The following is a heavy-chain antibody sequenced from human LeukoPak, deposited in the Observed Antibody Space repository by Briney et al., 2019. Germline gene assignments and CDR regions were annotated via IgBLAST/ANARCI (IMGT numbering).Heavy chain of an antibody. J-gene: IGHJ4*02. CDR3: ARYYGDSYYFDY. Sequence: GGSLRLSCAASGFPFSSYGMHWVRQAPGKGREWVALTWYDGSSKYYADSVKGRFTISRDNSKNTLYLQMNSLRAEDTAVYYCARYYGDSYYFDYWGQGTLVTVSS. V-gene: IGHV3-33*01. CDR1: GFPFSSYG. D-gene: IGHD4-17*01. CDR2: TWYDGSSK.